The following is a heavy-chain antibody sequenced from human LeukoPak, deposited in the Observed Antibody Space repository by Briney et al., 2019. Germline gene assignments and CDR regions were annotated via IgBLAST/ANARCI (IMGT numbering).Heavy chain of an antibody. J-gene: IGHJ6*03. D-gene: IGHD3-22*01. CDR2: ISSSGSTI. CDR1: GFTFSDYY. V-gene: IGHV3-11*04. Sequence: GGSLRLSCAASGFTFSDYYMSWIRQAPGKGLEWVSYISSSGSTIYYADSVKGRFTISRDNAKNSLYLQMNSLRAEDTAVYYCAKGVEVITDYYYMDVWGKGTTVTVSS. CDR3: AKGVEVITDYYYMDV.